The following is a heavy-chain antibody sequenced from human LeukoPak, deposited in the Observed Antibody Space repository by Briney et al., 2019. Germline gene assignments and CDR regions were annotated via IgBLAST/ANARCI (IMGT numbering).Heavy chain of an antibody. V-gene: IGHV3-21*01. CDR3: ARGIGARTYYFDY. CDR1: GFTFSSYS. D-gene: IGHD6-6*01. J-gene: IGHJ4*02. CDR2: ISSSSSYI. Sequence: GGSLRLSCAASGFTFSSYSMNWVRQAPGKGLEWVSSISSSSSYIYYADSVKGRFTISRDNAKNSLYLQMNSLRAEDTAVYYCARGIGARTYYFDYWGQGTLVTVSS.